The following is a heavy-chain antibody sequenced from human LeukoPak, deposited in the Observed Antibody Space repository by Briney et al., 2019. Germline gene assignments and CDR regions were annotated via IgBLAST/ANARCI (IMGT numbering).Heavy chain of an antibody. Sequence: GASVKVSCKASGYTFTSYDINWVRPATGPGLEWMGWMNPNSGSTGYAQKFQGRVTITRNTSISTAYMELSGLRSEDTAVYYCARGRSTGYPYYFEYWGQGTLVTVSS. CDR3: ARGRSTGYPYYFEY. J-gene: IGHJ4*02. CDR2: MNPNSGST. V-gene: IGHV1-8*03. D-gene: IGHD5-12*01. CDR1: GYTFTSYD.